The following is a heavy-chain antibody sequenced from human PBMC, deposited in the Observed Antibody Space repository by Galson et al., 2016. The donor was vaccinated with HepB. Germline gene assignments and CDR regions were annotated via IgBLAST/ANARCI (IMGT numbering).Heavy chain of an antibody. CDR3: ARGGGPLGTAMVVDHSYY. J-gene: IGHJ4*02. D-gene: IGHD5-18*01. CDR2: TYYRSQWYN. Sequence: CAISGDSVSSNSAAWHWIRQSPSRGLEWLGRTYYRSQWYNNHAISVKGRITINPDTSKNQFSLQLNSVTPEDTAVYYCARGGGPLGTAMVVDHSYYWGQGSLVTVSS. V-gene: IGHV6-1*01. CDR1: GDSVSSNSAA.